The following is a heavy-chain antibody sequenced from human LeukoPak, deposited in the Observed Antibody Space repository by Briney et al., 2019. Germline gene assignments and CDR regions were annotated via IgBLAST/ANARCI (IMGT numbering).Heavy chain of an antibody. D-gene: IGHD1-1*01. J-gene: IGHJ6*03. CDR3: ARDLGGTNYYYYYMDV. Sequence: PGGSLRLSCAASGFTFSSYGMHWVRQAPGKGLEWVAVIWYDGSNKYYADSVKGRFTISRDNSKNTLYLQMNSLRAEDTAVYYCARDLGGTNYYYYYMDVWGKGTTVTVSS. CDR1: GFTFSSYG. V-gene: IGHV3-33*01. CDR2: IWYDGSNK.